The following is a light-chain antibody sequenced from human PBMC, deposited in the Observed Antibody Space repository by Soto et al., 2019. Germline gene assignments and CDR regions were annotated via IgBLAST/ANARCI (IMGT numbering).Light chain of an antibody. J-gene: IGKJ4*01. CDR3: QQANSFRS. Sequence: DIQMNQSPSFVSASVGDRVTITCRASQDIGGWLAWYQHKPGKAPKLLIYAASSLQSGVPSRFSGSGSGTDVTLTISSLQPEDVATYYCQQANSFRSLGGGTKIEVK. CDR2: AAS. V-gene: IGKV1-12*02. CDR1: QDIGGW.